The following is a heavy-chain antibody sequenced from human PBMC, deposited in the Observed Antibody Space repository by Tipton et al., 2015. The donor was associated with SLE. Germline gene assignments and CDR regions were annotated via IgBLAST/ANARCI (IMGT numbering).Heavy chain of an antibody. CDR3: ARAQGEMDAFDI. V-gene: IGHV4-59*01. Sequence: LRLSCTVSGGSISSYYWSWIRQPPGKGLEWIGYIYYSGSTSYNPSFKSRVTILVDTSRNQLSLKLSSVTAADTAVYSCARAQGEMDAFDIWGQGTMVTVSS. CDR2: IYYSGST. CDR1: GGSISSYY. J-gene: IGHJ3*02. D-gene: IGHD3-10*01.